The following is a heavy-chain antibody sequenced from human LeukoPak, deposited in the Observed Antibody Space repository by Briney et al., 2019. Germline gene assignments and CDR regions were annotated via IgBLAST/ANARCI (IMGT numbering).Heavy chain of an antibody. V-gene: IGHV4-31*03. CDR1: GASFSSGHYY. CDR3: VRVPSSYYCGDDCSPSNHFDN. J-gene: IGHJ4*02. CDR2: IHYTRGT. Sequence: SETLSLTCTVSGASFSSGHYYWSWIRQHPGKGLEWIGYIHYTRGTYYNPSLKSRLSISIDTSKNQFSLKLSSMTAADTAVYYCVRVPSSYYCGDDCSPSNHFDNWGQGTLVTVSS. D-gene: IGHD2-21*02.